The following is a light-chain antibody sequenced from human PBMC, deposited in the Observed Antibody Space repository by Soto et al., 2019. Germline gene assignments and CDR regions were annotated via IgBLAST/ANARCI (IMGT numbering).Light chain of an antibody. CDR3: QQYNNWPKT. V-gene: IGKV3-15*01. Sequence: ETVMTQSPATLSVSPGESATLSCRASHSVGSTLAWYQQKPGQAPRLLMYDTSTRATGIPARFSGSGSGTEFTLTISSLQSEDFAVYYCQQYNNWPKTFGPGTKVDIK. J-gene: IGKJ3*01. CDR1: HSVGST. CDR2: DTS.